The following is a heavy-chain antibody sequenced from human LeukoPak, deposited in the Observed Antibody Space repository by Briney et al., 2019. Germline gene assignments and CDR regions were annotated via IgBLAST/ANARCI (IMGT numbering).Heavy chain of an antibody. CDR2: ISYDGSNK. Sequence: GGSLRLSCAASGFTFSSYAMHWVRQAPGKGLEWVAVISYDGSNKYYADSVKGRFTISRDNSKNTLSLQMNSLRAEDTAVYYCARDLEQWLVLGGLFDYWGQGTLVTVSP. D-gene: IGHD6-19*01. CDR1: GFTFSSYA. J-gene: IGHJ4*02. CDR3: ARDLEQWLVLGGLFDY. V-gene: IGHV3-30-3*01.